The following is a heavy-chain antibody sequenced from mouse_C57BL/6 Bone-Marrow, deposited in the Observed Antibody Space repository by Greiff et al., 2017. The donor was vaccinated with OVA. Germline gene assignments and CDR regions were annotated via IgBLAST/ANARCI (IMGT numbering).Heavy chain of an antibody. V-gene: IGHV1-15*01. CDR2: IDPETGGT. D-gene: IGHD4-1*01. J-gene: IGHJ3*01. CDR3: TGTLGAWFAY. CDR1: GYTFTDYE. Sequence: VQGVESGAELVRPGASVTLSCKASGYTFTDYEMHWVKQTPVHGLEWIGAIDPETGGTAYNQKFKGKAILTADKSSSTAYMELRSLTSEDSAVYYCTGTLGAWFAYWGQGTLVTVSA.